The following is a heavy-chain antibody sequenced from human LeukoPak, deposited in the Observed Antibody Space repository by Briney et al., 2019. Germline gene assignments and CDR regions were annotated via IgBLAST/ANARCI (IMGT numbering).Heavy chain of an antibody. V-gene: IGHV3-23*01. CDR3: ARAGATVTTNYFDP. D-gene: IGHD4-11*01. Sequence: PGGSLRLSCAASGFTFSSYTMSWVRQAPGKGLEWVSTISTSGGSTYYADSVKGRFTISRDNSKNTVSLQMSSLRADDTAVYYCARAGATVTTNYFDPWGQGTLVTVSS. CDR2: ISTSGGST. J-gene: IGHJ5*02. CDR1: GFTFSSYT.